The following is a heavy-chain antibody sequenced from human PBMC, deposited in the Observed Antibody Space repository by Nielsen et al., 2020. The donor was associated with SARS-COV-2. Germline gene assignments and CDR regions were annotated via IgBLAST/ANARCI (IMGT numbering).Heavy chain of an antibody. Sequence: ASVNVSCKASGYTSTNYHIHWVRQAPGQRLEWMGWMHAGNGNTKYSQRFQGRVSFTRDTSATTAYMELSSLRSEDTAVYFCVIVLADLAFDPWGQGTLVTVSS. CDR2: MHAGNGNT. CDR3: VIVLADLAFDP. V-gene: IGHV1-3*01. CDR1: GYTSTNYH. J-gene: IGHJ5*02.